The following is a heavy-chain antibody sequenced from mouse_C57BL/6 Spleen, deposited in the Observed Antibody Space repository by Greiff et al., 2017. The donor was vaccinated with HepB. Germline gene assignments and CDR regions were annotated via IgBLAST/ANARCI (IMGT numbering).Heavy chain of an antibody. CDR3: ARGGTDYFDY. CDR1: GYSFTGYY. CDR2: INPSTGGT. V-gene: IGHV1-42*01. J-gene: IGHJ2*01. Sequence: VQLQQSGPELVKPGASVKISCKASGYSFTGYYMNWVKQSPEKSLEWIGEINPSTGGTTYNQKFKAKATLTVDKSSSTAYMQLKSLTSEDSAVYYCARGGTDYFDYWGQGTTLTVSS. D-gene: IGHD3-3*01.